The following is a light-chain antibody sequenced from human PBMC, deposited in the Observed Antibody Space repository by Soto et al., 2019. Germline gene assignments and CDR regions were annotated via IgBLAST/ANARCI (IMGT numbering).Light chain of an antibody. CDR2: GAS. Sequence: EIVLTQSPGTLSLSPGERATLSCRASQSVSSSYLAWYQQKPGQAPRLLIYGASSRATGIPDRFSGSGSGTEFTLTISGLQSEDFAVYYCQQYRNWPPWTFGPGTKVDIK. J-gene: IGKJ1*01. CDR3: QQYRNWPPWT. CDR1: QSVSSSY. V-gene: IGKV3-20*01.